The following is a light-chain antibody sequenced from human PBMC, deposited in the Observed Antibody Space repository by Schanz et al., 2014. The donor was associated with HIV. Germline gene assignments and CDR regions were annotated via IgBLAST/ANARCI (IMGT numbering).Light chain of an antibody. CDR2: WAS. V-gene: IGKV4-1*01. CDR3: QQYHSIPRT. Sequence: DIVMTQSPDSLAVSLGGRATINCKSSQTVLYSSNNKNYLAWYQQKPGQPPKLLIYWASTRESGVPDRFSGSGSGTDFTLTISSLQAEDVAVYYCQQYHSIPRTFGQGTKVEIK. CDR1: QTVLYSSNNKNY. J-gene: IGKJ1*01.